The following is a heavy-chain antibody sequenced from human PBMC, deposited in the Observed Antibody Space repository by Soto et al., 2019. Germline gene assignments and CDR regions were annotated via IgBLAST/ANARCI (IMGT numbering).Heavy chain of an antibody. CDR1: GYTFTSYG. J-gene: IGHJ6*02. CDR3: ARDRVAATGSDPIIDSYKGMDV. CDR2: ISAYNGNT. V-gene: IGHV1-18*01. Sequence: ASVKVSCKASGYTFTSYGISWVRQAPGQGLEWMGWISAYNGNTNYAQKLQGRVTMTTDTSTSTAYMELRSLRFDDTAVYFCARDRVAATGSDPIIDSYKGMDVWGQGTAVTVSS. D-gene: IGHD6-13*01.